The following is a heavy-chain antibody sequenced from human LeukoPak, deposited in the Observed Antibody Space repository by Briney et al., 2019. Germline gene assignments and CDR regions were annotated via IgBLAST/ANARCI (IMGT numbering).Heavy chain of an antibody. CDR1: GYSFTRYW. CDR3: ARGHIVGGHYFDY. J-gene: IGHJ4*02. D-gene: IGHD1-26*01. Sequence: GESLKISCKGSGYSFTRYWIGWVRQMPGKGPEWMGIIYPGDSDTRYSPSFQGQVTISADKSISTAYLQWSSLKASDTAMYYCARGHIVGGHYFDYWGQGTLVTVSS. CDR2: IYPGDSDT. V-gene: IGHV5-51*01.